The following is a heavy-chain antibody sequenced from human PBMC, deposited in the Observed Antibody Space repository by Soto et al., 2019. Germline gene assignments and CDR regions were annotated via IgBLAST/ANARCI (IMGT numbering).Heavy chain of an antibody. Sequence: GGSLRLSCAASGFTFSSYAMSWVRQAPGKGLEWVSAISGSGGSTYYADSVKGRFTISRDNSKNTLYLQMNSLRAEDSGVYYCAGGGMQLVECFDYWGQGTLVTVSS. CDR3: AGGGMQLVECFDY. CDR2: ISGSGGST. V-gene: IGHV3-23*01. CDR1: GFTFSSYA. D-gene: IGHD6-6*01. J-gene: IGHJ4*02.